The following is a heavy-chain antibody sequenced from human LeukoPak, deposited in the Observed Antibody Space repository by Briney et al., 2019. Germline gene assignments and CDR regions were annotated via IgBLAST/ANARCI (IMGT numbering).Heavy chain of an antibody. J-gene: IGHJ6*03. Sequence: SVKVSCKASGGTFSSYAISWVRQAPGQGLEWMGRIIPIFGTANYAQKFQGRVTITTDESTSTAYMELSSLRSEDTAVHYCARVPTVTHYYYYMDVWGKGTTVTVSS. CDR3: ARVPTVTHYYYYMDV. CDR2: IIPIFGTA. CDR1: GGTFSSYA. D-gene: IGHD4-17*01. V-gene: IGHV1-69*05.